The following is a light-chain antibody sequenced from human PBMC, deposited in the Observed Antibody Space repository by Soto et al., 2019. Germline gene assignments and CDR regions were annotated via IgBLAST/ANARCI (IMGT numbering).Light chain of an antibody. CDR1: QSVSSN. V-gene: IGKV3-15*01. CDR2: GAS. CDR3: QQYNKWPRT. J-gene: IGKJ1*01. Sequence: EIVMTQSPATLSVSSGERTNLSCSASQSVSSNLAWYQQKPGQAPRLLIYGASTRATGIPARFRGCGSGTEFTLTISSLQSEDFAVYYCQQYNKWPRTLGQGAKVDIK.